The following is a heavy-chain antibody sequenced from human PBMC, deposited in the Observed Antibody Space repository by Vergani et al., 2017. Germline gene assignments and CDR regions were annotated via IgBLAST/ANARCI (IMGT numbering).Heavy chain of an antibody. J-gene: IGHJ4*02. Sequence: QVTLRESGPALVKPTQTLTLTCTFSGFSLSTSGMCVSWIRQPPGKALEWLARIDWDDDKYYSTSLKNRLTMSKDTSKNQVVLTMTNMDPVDTATSYCARAPRYYDSQSGMFYYWGQGTLVTVSS. CDR1: GFSLSTSGMC. CDR2: IDWDDDK. V-gene: IGHV2-70*15. CDR3: ARAPRYYDSQSGMFYY. D-gene: IGHD3-22*01.